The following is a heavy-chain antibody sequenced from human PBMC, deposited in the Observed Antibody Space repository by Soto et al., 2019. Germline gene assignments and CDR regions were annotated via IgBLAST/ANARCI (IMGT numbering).Heavy chain of an antibody. Sequence: GGSLRLSCAASGFTFSNAWMSWVRQAPGKGLEWVGRIKSKTDGGTTDYAAPVKGRFTISRDDSKNTLYLQMNSLKTEDTAVYYCTTDPRYYDFWSGYSNNYYYYYMDVWGKGTTVTVSS. V-gene: IGHV3-15*01. D-gene: IGHD3-3*01. CDR1: GFTFSNAW. CDR3: TTDPRYYDFWSGYSNNYYYYYMDV. J-gene: IGHJ6*03. CDR2: IKSKTDGGTT.